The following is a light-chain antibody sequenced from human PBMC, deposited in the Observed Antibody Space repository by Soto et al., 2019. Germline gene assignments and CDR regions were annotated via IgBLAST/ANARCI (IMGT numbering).Light chain of an antibody. V-gene: IGLV2-23*02. CDR1: SSDVGIYNL. CDR2: EVS. J-gene: IGLJ1*01. CDR3: CSYAGSSTYV. Sequence: QSALPQPASVSGSPGQSITISCTGTSSDVGIYNLVSWYQQHPGKAPKLMIYEVSKRPSGVSNRFSGSKSGNTASLTISGLQTEDEADYYCCSYAGSSTYVFGTGTKVTVL.